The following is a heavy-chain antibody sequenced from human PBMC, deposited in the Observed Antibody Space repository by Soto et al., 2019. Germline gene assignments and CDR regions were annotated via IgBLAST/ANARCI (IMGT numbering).Heavy chain of an antibody. V-gene: IGHV3-7*01. CDR2: IKQDGSEK. J-gene: IGHJ6*03. Sequence: PGGSLRLSCAASGFTFSSYWMSWVRQAPGKGLEWVANIKQDGSEKYYVDSVKGRFTISRDNAKNSLYLQMNSLRAEDTAVYYCASLKRVIVTPHYYYYMDVWGKGTTVTVSS. CDR3: ASLKRVIVTPHYYYYMDV. D-gene: IGHD3-16*02. CDR1: GFTFSSYW.